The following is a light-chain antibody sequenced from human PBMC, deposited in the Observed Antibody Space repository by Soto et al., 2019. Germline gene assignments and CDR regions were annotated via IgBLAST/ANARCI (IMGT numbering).Light chain of an antibody. V-gene: IGKV3-15*01. CDR3: LQYNNWPPWT. CDR1: QSVSSK. J-gene: IGKJ1*01. CDR2: GAS. Sequence: EIVMTQSPATLSVSPGERATLSCRASQSVSSKLAGYQQNPGQAPRLLIYGASTRATGIPARFTGSGSGTQVTLTISSLQSEDCAVYYCLQYNNWPPWTFGQGTKVEIK.